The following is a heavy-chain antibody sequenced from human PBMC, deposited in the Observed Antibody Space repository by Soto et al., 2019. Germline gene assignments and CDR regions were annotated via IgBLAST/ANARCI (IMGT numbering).Heavy chain of an antibody. CDR2: ISYDGSNK. D-gene: IGHD6-19*01. Sequence: GGSLRLSCAASGFTFSSYAMHWVRQAPGKGLEWVAVISYDGSNKYYADSVKGRFTISRDNSKNTLYLQMNSLRAEDMAVYYCARDRDSSGWYCDYWGQGTLVTISS. CDR1: GFTFSSYA. J-gene: IGHJ4*02. V-gene: IGHV3-30-3*01. CDR3: ARDRDSSGWYCDY.